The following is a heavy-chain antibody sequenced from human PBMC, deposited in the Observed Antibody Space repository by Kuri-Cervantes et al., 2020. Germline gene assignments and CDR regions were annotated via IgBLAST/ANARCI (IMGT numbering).Heavy chain of an antibody. CDR2: IIPIFGTA. CDR3: ASRGRGSGWPGWFYYGMAV. V-gene: IGHV1-69*06. J-gene: IGHJ6*02. Sequence: SVKVSCKASGGTFSSYAISWVRQAPGQGLEWMGGIIPIFGTANYAQKFQGRVTITADKSTSTAYMELSSLRSEDTAVYYCASRGRGSGWPGWFYYGMAVWGQGTTVTVSS. CDR1: GGTFSSYA. D-gene: IGHD6-19*01.